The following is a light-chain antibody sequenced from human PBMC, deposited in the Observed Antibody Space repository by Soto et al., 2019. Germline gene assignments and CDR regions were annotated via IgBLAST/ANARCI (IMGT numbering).Light chain of an antibody. Sequence: QSALTQPASVSGSPGQSITISCTGTSSDVGGYNFVSWYQQHPGKAPKLMIYDVRNRPSGVSNRFSGYKSVNTASLTISGLQDEDEADYYCSSYTSISTYVFGTGTKLTVL. CDR2: DVR. V-gene: IGLV2-14*01. CDR3: SSYTSISTYV. CDR1: SSDVGGYNF. J-gene: IGLJ1*01.